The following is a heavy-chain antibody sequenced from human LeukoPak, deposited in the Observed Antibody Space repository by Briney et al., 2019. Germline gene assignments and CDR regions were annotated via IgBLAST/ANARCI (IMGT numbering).Heavy chain of an antibody. D-gene: IGHD2-15*01. CDR2: IDPSDSYT. CDR1: GYNFTGYW. J-gene: IGHJ5*02. V-gene: IGHV5-10-1*04. Sequence: GESLKISCKGSGYNFTGYWISWVRQMPGKGLEWMGRIDPSDSYTNYSPSFQGQVTISADKSISTAYLQWSSLKASDTAMYYCVRLPAGGLLNWFDPWGQGTLVTVSS. CDR3: VRLPAGGLLNWFDP.